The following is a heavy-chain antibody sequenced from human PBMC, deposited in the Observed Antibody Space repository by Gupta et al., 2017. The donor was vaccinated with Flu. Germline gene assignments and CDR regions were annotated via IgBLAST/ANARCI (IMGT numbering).Heavy chain of an antibody. CDR3: ARDNGGVRGVFNY. V-gene: IGHV4-31*11. J-gene: IGHJ4*02. CDR2: IYYSGTT. D-gene: IGHD3-10*01. Sequence: QVQLQESGPGLVKPSQTLSLTCAGSAGSINRGAYYWNWIRQDPGKGLEWIGSIYYSGTTYYNPSLKSRVTISVDTSNNQFSLKLTSVTAADTAMYYCARDNGGVRGVFNYWGQGTLVTVSS. CDR1: AGSINRGAYY.